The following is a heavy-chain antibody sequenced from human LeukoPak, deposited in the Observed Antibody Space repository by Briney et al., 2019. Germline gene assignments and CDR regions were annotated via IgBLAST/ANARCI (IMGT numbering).Heavy chain of an antibody. D-gene: IGHD3-10*01. CDR1: GFTFSSYA. CDR3: ARLTPDYGSGSYYLSWFDP. V-gene: IGHV4-34*01. J-gene: IGHJ5*02. Sequence: GSLRLSCAASGFTFSSYAMHWVRQPPGKGLEWIGEINHSGSTNYNPSLKSRVTISVDTSKNQFSLKLSSVTAADTAVYYCARLTPDYGSGSYYLSWFDPWGQGTLVTVSS. CDR2: INHSGST.